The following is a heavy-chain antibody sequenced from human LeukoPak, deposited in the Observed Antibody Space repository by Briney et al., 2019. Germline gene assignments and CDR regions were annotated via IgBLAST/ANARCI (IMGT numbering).Heavy chain of an antibody. CDR1: GYNFSVYY. D-gene: IGHD2-15*01. V-gene: IGHV1-2*02. CDR3: ATRGGLTPNTLAM. J-gene: IGHJ3*01. Sequence: ASVKVSCKGSGYNFSVYYMHWVRQAPGQGLEWMGWMDPNSGDTIYAPKFQGRVSMTRDTSITTAYMELSSLTFDDSAMYYCATRGGLTPNTLAMWGHGTMVTVSS. CDR2: MDPNSGDT.